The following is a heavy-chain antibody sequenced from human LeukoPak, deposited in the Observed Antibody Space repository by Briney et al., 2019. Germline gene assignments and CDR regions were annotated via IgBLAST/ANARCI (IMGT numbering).Heavy chain of an antibody. CDR2: IIPILGIA. V-gene: IGHV1-69*04. CDR3: AKGPYGDYAWSSPRVYFDY. Sequence: SVKVSCKASGGTFSSYAISWVRQAPGQGLEWMGRIIPILGIANYAQKFQGRVTITADKSTSTAYMELSSLRAEDTAVYYCAKGPYGDYAWSSPRVYFDYWGQGTLVTVSS. CDR1: GGTFSSYA. J-gene: IGHJ4*02. D-gene: IGHD4-17*01.